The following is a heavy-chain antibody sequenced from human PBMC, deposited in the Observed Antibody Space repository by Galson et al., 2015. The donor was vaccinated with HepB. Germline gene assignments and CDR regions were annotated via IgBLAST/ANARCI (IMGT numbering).Heavy chain of an antibody. D-gene: IGHD6-19*01. J-gene: IGHJ4*02. CDR2: INPSGGST. CDR3: ARAVMRIAVAGTEYYFDY. V-gene: IGHV1-46*03. CDR1: GYTFTSYY. Sequence: SVKVSCKASGYTFTSYYMHWVRQAPGRGLEWMGIINPSGGSTSYTQKFQGRVTMTRDTSTSTVYMELSSLRSEDTAVYYCARAVMRIAVAGTEYYFDYWGQGTLVTVSS.